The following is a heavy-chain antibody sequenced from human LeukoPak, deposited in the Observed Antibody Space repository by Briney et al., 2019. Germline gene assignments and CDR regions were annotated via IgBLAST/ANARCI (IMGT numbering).Heavy chain of an antibody. CDR3: AREGYDYGSGSYYPYWDYYYGMDV. D-gene: IGHD3-10*01. CDR1: GYTFTSYY. Sequence: ASVKVSCKASGYTFTSYYMHWVRQAPGQGLEWMGIINPSGGSTSYAQKFQGRVTMTRDTSTSTVYMELSSLRSEDTAVYYCAREGYDYGSGSYYPYWDYYYGMDVWGQGTTVTVSS. CDR2: INPSGGST. J-gene: IGHJ6*02. V-gene: IGHV1-46*01.